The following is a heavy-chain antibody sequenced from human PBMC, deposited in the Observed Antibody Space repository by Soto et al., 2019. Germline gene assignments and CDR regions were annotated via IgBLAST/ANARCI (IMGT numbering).Heavy chain of an antibody. Sequence: ASVKVSCKASGYTFTGYYMHWVRQAPGQGLEWMGWINPNSGGTNYAQKFQGWVTMTRDTSISTAYMELSRLRSDDPAVYYCARGRYGSGSYYKNYYAMDVWGKGTTVTVSS. V-gene: IGHV1-2*04. CDR1: GYTFTGYY. D-gene: IGHD3-10*01. CDR3: ARGRYGSGSYYKNYYAMDV. J-gene: IGHJ6*04. CDR2: INPNSGGT.